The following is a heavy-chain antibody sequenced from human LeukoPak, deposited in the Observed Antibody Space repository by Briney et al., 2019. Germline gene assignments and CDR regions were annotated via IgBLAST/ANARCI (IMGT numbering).Heavy chain of an antibody. J-gene: IGHJ6*03. Sequence: GESLKISCKGSGYSFTSYWIGWVRQMPGKGLEWMGIIYPGDSDTRYSPSFQGQVTISADKSISTTYLQWSSLKASDTAMYYCARQREGSGSYFDYYYYMDVWGKGTTVTVSS. CDR2: IYPGDSDT. D-gene: IGHD1-26*01. CDR3: ARQREGSGSYFDYYYYMDV. CDR1: GYSFTSYW. V-gene: IGHV5-51*01.